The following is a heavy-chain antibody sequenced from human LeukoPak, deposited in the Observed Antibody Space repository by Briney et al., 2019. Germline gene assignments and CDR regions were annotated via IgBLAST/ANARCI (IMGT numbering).Heavy chain of an antibody. CDR2: MHPNSGDT. Sequence: ASVKVSCKTSGYTFTGYYIHWVRQAPGQGLEWMGRMHPNSGDTNYAQKFQGRVTMTRDTSISTAYMELSSLRSDDTALYYCARDLPTVTTYGYYMDVWGKGTTVTVSS. V-gene: IGHV1-2*06. D-gene: IGHD4-17*01. J-gene: IGHJ6*03. CDR3: ARDLPTVTTYGYYMDV. CDR1: GYTFTGYY.